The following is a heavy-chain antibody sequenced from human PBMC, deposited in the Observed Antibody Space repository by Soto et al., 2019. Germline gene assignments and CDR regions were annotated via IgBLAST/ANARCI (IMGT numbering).Heavy chain of an antibody. CDR2: INAGDSRT. D-gene: IGHD6-19*01. CDR3: AKAHISAWYLDS. V-gene: IGHV3-23*01. J-gene: IGHJ4*02. CDR1: GFTFSSHA. Sequence: SLRLSCAASGFTFSSHAMSWVRQAPGKGLEWVSGINAGDSRTFYADSVKGRFTISRDDPKNTLYLQMNSLRGEDTAVYFCAKAHISAWYLDSWGQGTLVTVSS.